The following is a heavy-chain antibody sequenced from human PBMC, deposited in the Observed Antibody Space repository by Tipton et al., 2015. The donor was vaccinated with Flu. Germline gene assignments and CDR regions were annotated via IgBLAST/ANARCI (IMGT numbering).Heavy chain of an antibody. CDR1: SGSIRSTNYF. D-gene: IGHD3-10*02. V-gene: IGHV4-39*01. Sequence: LRLSCTVSSGSIRSTNYFCAWIRQPPGKGLELIGSIYPSGTTYYNPSLKSRVTILVDTSKSQFSLKLRSVTAADTAVYYCARLSYYDVDLKNFYFDYWGQGALVTVSS. CDR3: ARLSYYDVDLKNFYFDY. CDR2: IYPSGTT. J-gene: IGHJ4*02.